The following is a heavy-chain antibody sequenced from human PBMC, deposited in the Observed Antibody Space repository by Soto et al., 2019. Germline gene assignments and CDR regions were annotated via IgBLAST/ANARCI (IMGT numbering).Heavy chain of an antibody. J-gene: IGHJ6*02. V-gene: IGHV4-59*08. CDR2: IYYNGGT. CDR1: GGSISSYY. Sequence: SETLSLTCSDSGGSISSYYWRWLRQPPGKGLEWIGYIYYNGGTNYSPSLESRVTISVDTSKNQFSLKLSSATAADTAVYYCARQSGGYYYYGMDVWGQGTTVT. CDR3: ARQSGGYYYYGMDV. D-gene: IGHD1-26*01.